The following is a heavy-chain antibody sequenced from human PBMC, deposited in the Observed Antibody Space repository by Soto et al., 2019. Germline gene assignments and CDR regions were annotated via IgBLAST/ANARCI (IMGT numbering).Heavy chain of an antibody. CDR1: GFTFSSYA. CDR2: ISHDGSSI. V-gene: IGHV3-30-3*01. Sequence: QVQLMESGGAVVQPGRSLRLSCAASGFTFSSYAMHWVRQAPGKGLEWVAIISHDGSSIYYGDSVKGRFTISGDNSKSTLYLQMNSLRSEDTAVYYCARVRQQWLVSAHYFDCWGQGTLVTVSS. D-gene: IGHD6-19*01. J-gene: IGHJ4*02. CDR3: ARVRQQWLVSAHYFDC.